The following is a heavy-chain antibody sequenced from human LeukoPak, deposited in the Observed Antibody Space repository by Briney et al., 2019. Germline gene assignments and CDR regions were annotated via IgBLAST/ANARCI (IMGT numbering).Heavy chain of an antibody. Sequence: ASVKVSCKASGYTFTSYGISWVRQAPGQGLEWMGWISAYNGNTDYAQKLQGRVTMTTDTSTSTAYMELRSLRSDDTAVYYCARVISLVRGVYPTTYYYYGMDVWGQGTTVTVSS. CDR3: ARVISLVRGVYPTTYYYYGMDV. CDR1: GYTFTSYG. D-gene: IGHD3-10*01. CDR2: ISAYNGNT. V-gene: IGHV1-18*01. J-gene: IGHJ6*02.